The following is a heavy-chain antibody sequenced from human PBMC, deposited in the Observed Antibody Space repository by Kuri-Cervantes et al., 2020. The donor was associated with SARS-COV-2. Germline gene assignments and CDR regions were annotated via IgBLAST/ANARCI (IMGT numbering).Heavy chain of an antibody. CDR2: IKQDGSET. D-gene: IGHD3-10*01. CDR3: AKGGSRSPYEYGFGELWGVSYYYMDV. J-gene: IGHJ6*03. CDR1: GFAFRYYW. Sequence: GGSLRLSCAASGFAFRYYWMSWVRQAPGRGLEWLANIKQDGSETYYVDSVKGRFTISRDNAGNSLSLQMTSLRSEDTAVYYCAKGGSRSPYEYGFGELWGVSYYYMDVWGKGTTVTVSS. V-gene: IGHV3-7*03.